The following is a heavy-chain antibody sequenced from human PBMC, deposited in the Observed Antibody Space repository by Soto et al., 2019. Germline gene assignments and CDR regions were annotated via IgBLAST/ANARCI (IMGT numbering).Heavy chain of an antibody. D-gene: IGHD3-3*01. CDR3: ARDSRYYDFWSGYYDNWFDP. J-gene: IGHJ5*02. CDR1: GFTFSSYG. V-gene: IGHV3-33*01. Sequence: PGGSLRLSCAASGFTFSSYGMHWVRQAPGKGLEWVAVIWYDGSNKYYADSVKGRFTISRDNSKNTLYLQMNSLRAEDTAVYYCARDSRYYDFWSGYYDNWFDPWGQGTLVTVS. CDR2: IWYDGSNK.